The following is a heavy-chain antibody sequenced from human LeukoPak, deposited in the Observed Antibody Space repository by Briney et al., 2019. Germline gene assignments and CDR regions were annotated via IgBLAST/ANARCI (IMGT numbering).Heavy chain of an antibody. CDR2: IWYDGSNK. V-gene: IGHV3-33*01. CDR3: ARDLNGGIAVAGRTFDY. CDR1: GFTFSSYG. Sequence: PERSLRLSCAASGFTFSSYGMHWVRQAPGKGLEWVAVIWYDGSNKYYADSVKGRFTISRDNSKNTLYLQMNSLRAEDTAVYYCARDLNGGIAVAGRTFDYWGQGTLVTVSS. J-gene: IGHJ4*02. D-gene: IGHD6-19*01.